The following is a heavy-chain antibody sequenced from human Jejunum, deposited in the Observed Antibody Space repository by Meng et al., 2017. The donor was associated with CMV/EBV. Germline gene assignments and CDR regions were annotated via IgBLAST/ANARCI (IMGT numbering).Heavy chain of an antibody. CDR2: IYYGGST. J-gene: IGHJ6*02. CDR3: ARDRVHFSDDYYYYGMDV. CDR1: SPTYY. V-gene: IGHV4-39*07. Sequence: SPTYYWGWIRQSPGRGLEWIASIYYGGSTYYSPSLKSRVTISVDTSKNQFSLSLSSVTAADTAVYYCARDRVHFSDDYYYYGMDVWGLGTTVTVSS. D-gene: IGHD1-1*01.